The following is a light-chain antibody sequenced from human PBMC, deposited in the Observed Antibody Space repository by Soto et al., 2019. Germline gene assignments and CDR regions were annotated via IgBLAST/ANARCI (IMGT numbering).Light chain of an antibody. CDR2: WAS. Sequence: DIVMTQSPDSLTVSLGERATINCKSSQSVFYSPTNKNYLAWYQHKPGQPPKLLICWASTRDSGVPDRFSGSGSGTDFTLTITSLQAEDVAVYYCLQYYATPQTFGQGTKVEVK. J-gene: IGKJ1*01. CDR3: LQYYATPQT. CDR1: QSVFYSPTNKNY. V-gene: IGKV4-1*01.